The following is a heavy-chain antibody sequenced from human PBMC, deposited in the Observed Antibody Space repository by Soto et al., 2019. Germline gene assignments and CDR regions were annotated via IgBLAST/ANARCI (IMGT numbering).Heavy chain of an antibody. J-gene: IGHJ5*02. CDR2: VYSGGRT. V-gene: IGHV3-53*04. CDR1: GFTVSSNY. Sequence: GGSLRLSCAASGFTVSSNYMSWVRQAPGKGLEWVSVVYSGGRTYFADSVKGRLTISRKNSKNTLYLQMNSLRAEETAVYYFSRVRTEKKVSYYYDSSLGFDPWGQGTLVTVSS. D-gene: IGHD3-22*01. CDR3: SRVRTEKKVSYYYDSSLGFDP.